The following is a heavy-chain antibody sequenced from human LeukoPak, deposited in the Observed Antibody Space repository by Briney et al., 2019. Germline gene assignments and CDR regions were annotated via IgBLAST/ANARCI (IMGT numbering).Heavy chain of an antibody. CDR1: GFTVRYNY. CDR2: IYSGNTT. Sequence: GGSLRLSCAASGFTVRYNYMNWVRQAPGKGLEWVSVIYSGNTTYYADSVKDRFTISRDNSKNTLHLQMNSLRVEDTAVYYCAGYGDPNYHDMYVWGQGTTVTVSS. J-gene: IGHJ6*02. D-gene: IGHD4-17*01. CDR3: AGYGDPNYHDMYV. V-gene: IGHV3-66*01.